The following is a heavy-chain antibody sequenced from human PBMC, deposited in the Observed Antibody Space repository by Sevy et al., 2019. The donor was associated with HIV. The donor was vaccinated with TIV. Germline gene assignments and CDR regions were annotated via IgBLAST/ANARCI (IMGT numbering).Heavy chain of an antibody. J-gene: IGHJ6*02. CDR1: GFTLSDYY. D-gene: IGHD4-17*01. V-gene: IGHV3-11*01. CDR2: ISGSGSDI. Sequence: GSLRLSCAASGFTLSDYYMSWIRQAPGKGLEWVSYISGSGSDIYYADLVKGRFSVSRDNAKNSLYLQMNSLRAEDTAVYYCARDHVKDGDLGDYYYFAMDVWGQGTTVTVSS. CDR3: ARDHVKDGDLGDYYYFAMDV.